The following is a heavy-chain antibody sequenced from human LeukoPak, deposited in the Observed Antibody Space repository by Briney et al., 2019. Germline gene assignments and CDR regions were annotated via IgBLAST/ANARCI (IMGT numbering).Heavy chain of an antibody. Sequence: ASVKVSCKASGYTFTSYGISWVRQAPGQGLEXXXXISAYNGNTNYAQKLQGRVTMTTDTSTSTAYMELRSLRSDDTAVCYCAREKTGPMVRGVTLDYWGQGTLVTVSS. CDR1: GYTFTSYG. V-gene: IGHV1-18*04. D-gene: IGHD3-10*01. CDR2: ISAYNGNT. CDR3: AREKTGPMVRGVTLDY. J-gene: IGHJ4*02.